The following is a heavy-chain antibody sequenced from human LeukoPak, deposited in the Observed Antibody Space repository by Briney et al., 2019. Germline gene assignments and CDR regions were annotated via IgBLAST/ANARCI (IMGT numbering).Heavy chain of an antibody. Sequence: GASVKVSCKASGYTFTGYYMHWVRQAPGQGLEWMGWINPNSGGTNYAQKFQGRVTMTRDTSISTAYMELGRLRSDDTAVYYCARGLLGYCSSTSCYWFDPWGQGTLVTVSS. CDR1: GYTFTGYY. CDR3: ARGLLGYCSSTSCYWFDP. V-gene: IGHV1-2*02. D-gene: IGHD2-2*01. J-gene: IGHJ5*02. CDR2: INPNSGGT.